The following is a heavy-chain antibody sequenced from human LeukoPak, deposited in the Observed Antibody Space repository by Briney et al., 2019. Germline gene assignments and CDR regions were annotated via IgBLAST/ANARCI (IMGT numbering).Heavy chain of an antibody. CDR1: GFSFSTYW. Sequence: GGCLRLSCVPSGFSFSTYWMRSVRQAPGRGLEWLATKKQDGREQYYMHSMKGRFIISRDNAKNSLHLQRNSLRAENTAVYYCATLPNYSYGHPYYFDAWSQATLVTVSS. V-gene: IGHV3-7*03. J-gene: IGHJ4*02. CDR3: ATLPNYSYGHPYYFDA. CDR2: KKQDGREQ. D-gene: IGHD5-18*01.